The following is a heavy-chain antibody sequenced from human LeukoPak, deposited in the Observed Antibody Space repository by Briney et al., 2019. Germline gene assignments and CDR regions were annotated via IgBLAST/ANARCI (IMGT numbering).Heavy chain of an antibody. CDR1: GGSINSYY. V-gene: IGHV4-39*07. J-gene: IGHJ5*02. CDR2: IYYSGST. D-gene: IGHD3-16*01. CDR3: AREMGGLAAEYLNWFDP. Sequence: SETLSLTCTVSGGSINSYYWGWIRQPPGKGLEWIGGIYYSGSTYYNPSLKSRVTISVDTSKNQFSLKLSSVTAADTAVYYCAREMGGLAAEYLNWFDPWGQGTLVTVSS.